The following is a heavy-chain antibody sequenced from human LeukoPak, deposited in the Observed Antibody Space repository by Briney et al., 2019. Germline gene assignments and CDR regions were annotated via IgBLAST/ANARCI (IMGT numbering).Heavy chain of an antibody. CDR1: GDSISNYY. D-gene: IGHD2-21*02. J-gene: IGHJ3*01. Sequence: SKTLSLTCTVSGDSISNYYWSWIRQPPGQGLEWIAYIHNNGSTKFNPSLKSRVTFSLDTSKNQFSLTLRSVTAADTAVYYCARHYLRGDSSFDLWGQGTMVTVSS. CDR3: ARHYLRGDSSFDL. CDR2: IHNNGST. V-gene: IGHV4-59*08.